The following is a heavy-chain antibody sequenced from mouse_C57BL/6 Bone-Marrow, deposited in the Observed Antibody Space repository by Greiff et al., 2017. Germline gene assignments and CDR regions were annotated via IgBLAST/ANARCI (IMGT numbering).Heavy chain of an antibody. Sequence: EVMLVESGGGLVKPGGSLKLSCAASGFTFSDYGMHWVRQAPEKGLAWVAYIGSGSSTIYYADTVKGRFTISRDNAKNPLFLQMTCLRSEATAMYDCARPDYCGSSYAFAYWGQGTLVTVAA. J-gene: IGHJ3*01. D-gene: IGHD1-1*01. CDR3: ARPDYCGSSYAFAY. CDR2: IGSGSSTI. V-gene: IGHV5-17*01. CDR1: GFTFSDYG.